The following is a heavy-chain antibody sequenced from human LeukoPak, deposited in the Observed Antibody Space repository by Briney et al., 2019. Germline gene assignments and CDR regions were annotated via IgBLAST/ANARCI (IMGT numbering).Heavy chain of an antibody. Sequence: PSETLSLTCAVYGGSFSGYYWSWIRQPPGKGLEWIASIYYSGSTYYNPSLKSRVTISVDTSKNQLSLKLNSVTAADTAVYYCAPGGYIGYGHAFDIWGQGTMVTVSS. D-gene: IGHD5-12*01. CDR1: GGSFSGYY. J-gene: IGHJ3*02. V-gene: IGHV4-34*01. CDR3: APGGYIGYGHAFDI. CDR2: IYYSGST.